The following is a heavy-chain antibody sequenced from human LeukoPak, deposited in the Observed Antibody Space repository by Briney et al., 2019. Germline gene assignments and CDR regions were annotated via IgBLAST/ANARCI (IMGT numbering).Heavy chain of an antibody. CDR2: ISGSGGST. J-gene: IGHJ4*02. CDR1: GFTFSSYA. D-gene: IGHD3-22*01. CDR3: AKAAILYYSDSSGYDVYYFDY. Sequence: GGSLRLSCAASGFTFSSYAMSWVRQAPGKGLEWVSAISGSGGSTYYADSVKGRFAISRDNSKNTLYLQMNSLRAEDTAVYYCAKAAILYYSDSSGYDVYYFDYWGQGTLVTVSS. V-gene: IGHV3-23*01.